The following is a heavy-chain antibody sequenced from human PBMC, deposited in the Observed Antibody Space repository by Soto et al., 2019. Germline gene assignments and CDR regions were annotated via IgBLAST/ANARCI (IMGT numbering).Heavy chain of an antibody. D-gene: IGHD2-2*01. CDR1: GYDFTAYD. V-gene: IGHV1-8*02. CDR3: GRGPSPRAPAGGTPYYYAMDV. CDR2: MNPINGAT. Sequence: GASVKVSCKASGYDFTAYDINWVRQASGQGLEWMGWMNPINGATGTARRFQGRVPMTRNTDTGTAYLELTSLRSDDTAVYFCGRGPSPRAPAGGTPYYYAMDVWGQGTTVTVSS. J-gene: IGHJ6*02.